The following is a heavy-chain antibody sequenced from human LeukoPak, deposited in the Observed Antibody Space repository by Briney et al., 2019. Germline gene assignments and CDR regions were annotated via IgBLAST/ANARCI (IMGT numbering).Heavy chain of an antibody. D-gene: IGHD1-1*01. CDR1: GFTFSAYA. Sequence: GGSLRLSCAASGFTFSAYAMTWVRQAPGKGLEWVSHISISGGSTYYADSVKGRFTISRDNARNSLYLQMNSLTAEDTAIYYCAKVGYGDWFDPWGQGTLVTVSS. J-gene: IGHJ5*02. V-gene: IGHV3-23*01. CDR3: AKVGYGDWFDP. CDR2: ISISGGST.